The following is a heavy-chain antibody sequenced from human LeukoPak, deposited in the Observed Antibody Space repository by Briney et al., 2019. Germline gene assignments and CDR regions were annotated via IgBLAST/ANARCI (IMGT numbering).Heavy chain of an antibody. V-gene: IGHV3-11*03. J-gene: IGHJ4*02. CDR1: GFTFSDYY. D-gene: IGHD5-18*01. CDR2: ISSSSYT. Sequence: GGSLRLSCAASGFTFSDYYMSWIRQAPGKGLEWVSYISSSSYTNYADSVKGRFTISRDNAKNSLYLQMNSLRAEDTAVYYCAMLAVDTAMAPGDFFDYWGQGTLVTVSS. CDR3: AMLAVDTAMAPGDFFDY.